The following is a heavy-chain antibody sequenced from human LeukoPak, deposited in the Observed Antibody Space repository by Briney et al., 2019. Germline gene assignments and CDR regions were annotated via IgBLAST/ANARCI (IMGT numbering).Heavy chain of an antibody. CDR3: ARDSGYSSSWDMGYYYYGMDV. J-gene: IGHJ6*04. Sequence: GGSLRLSCAASGFTFSSYGMHWVRQAPGKGLGWVAVIWYDGSNKYYADSVKGRFTISRDNSKNTLYLQMNSLRAEDTAVYYCARDSGYSSSWDMGYYYYGMDVWGKGTTVTVSS. D-gene: IGHD6-13*01. V-gene: IGHV3-33*01. CDR1: GFTFSSYG. CDR2: IWYDGSNK.